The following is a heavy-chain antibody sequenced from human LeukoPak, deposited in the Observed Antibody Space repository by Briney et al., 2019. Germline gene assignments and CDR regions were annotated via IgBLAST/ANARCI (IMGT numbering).Heavy chain of an antibody. D-gene: IGHD6-13*01. CDR1: GGSISSSSYY. V-gene: IGHV4-39*07. J-gene: IGHJ6*03. CDR2: IYYSGST. Sequence: SETLSLTCTVSGGSISSSSYYWGWIRQPPGKGLEWIGSIYYSGSTYYNPSLKSRVTIPVDTSKNQFSLKLSSVTAADTAVYYCARAFGGSSSWSDYYYYYMDVWGKGTTVTVSS. CDR3: ARAFGGSSSWSDYYYYYMDV.